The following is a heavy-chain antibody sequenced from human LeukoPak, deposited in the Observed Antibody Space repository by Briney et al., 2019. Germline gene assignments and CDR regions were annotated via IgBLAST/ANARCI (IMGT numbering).Heavy chain of an antibody. Sequence: SETLSLTCTVSGGSISSGSYYWSWIRQPAGKGLEWIGRIYTSGSTNYNPSLKSRVTISVDTSKNQFSLKLSSVTAADTAVYYCARGLITFGGAYDYWGQGTLVTVSS. V-gene: IGHV4-61*02. J-gene: IGHJ4*02. CDR1: GGSISSGSYY. CDR3: ARGLITFGGAYDY. CDR2: IYTSGST. D-gene: IGHD3-16*01.